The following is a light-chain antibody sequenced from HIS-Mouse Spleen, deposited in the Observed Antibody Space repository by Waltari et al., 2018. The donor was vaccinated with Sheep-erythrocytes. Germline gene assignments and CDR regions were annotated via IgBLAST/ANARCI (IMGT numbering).Light chain of an antibody. CDR2: AAS. CDR1: QGISSY. CDR3: QQLNSYPHT. J-gene: IGKJ2*01. Sequence: DIQLTQYPSFLSASVGDRVTITCRASQGISSYLAWYQQKPGKAPKLLIYAASTLQSGVPSRFSGSGSGTEFTLTISRLQPEDFATYYCQQLNSYPHTFGQGTKLEIK. V-gene: IGKV1-9*01.